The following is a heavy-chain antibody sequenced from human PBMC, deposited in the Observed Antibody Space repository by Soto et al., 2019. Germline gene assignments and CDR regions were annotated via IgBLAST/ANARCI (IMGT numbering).Heavy chain of an antibody. V-gene: IGHV4-59*01. CDR3: ARDPGSGYSIYYYRMDV. Sequence: SETLSLTCTVSGGSISSYYWSWIRQPPGKGLEWIGYIYYSGSTNYNPSLKSRVSISVDTSKNQFSLKLSSVTAADTAVYYCARDPGSGYSIYYYRMDVWGQGTTVTVSS. CDR1: GGSISSYY. CDR2: IYYSGST. J-gene: IGHJ6*02. D-gene: IGHD3-22*01.